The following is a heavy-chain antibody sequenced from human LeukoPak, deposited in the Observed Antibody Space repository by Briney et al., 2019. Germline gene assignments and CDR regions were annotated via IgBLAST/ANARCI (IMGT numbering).Heavy chain of an antibody. Sequence: SETLSLTCTVSGGSISGSYWSWIRQPAGEGLEWIGRFHTSGTTNYNSSLKSRVTMSVDTSKNQFSLKLTSVTAADTAVYYCASGINWFDPWGQGTPVTVSS. D-gene: IGHD1-14*01. CDR3: ASGINWFDP. V-gene: IGHV4-4*07. J-gene: IGHJ5*02. CDR2: FHTSGTT. CDR1: GGSISGSY.